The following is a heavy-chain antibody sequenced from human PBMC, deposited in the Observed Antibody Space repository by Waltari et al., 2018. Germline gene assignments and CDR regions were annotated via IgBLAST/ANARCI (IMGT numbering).Heavy chain of an antibody. J-gene: IGHJ4*02. V-gene: IGHV4-39*07. CDR2: IIPIFGRA. Sequence: QLQLQESGPGLVKPSETLSLTCTVSGGSISSSSYYWGWIRQPPGKGLEWMGGIIPIFGRANYAQKFQGRGTITTDEATSRADMELSSLRSEDTAVYYCARGIYGQPLPALDYWGQGTLFTVSS. CDR1: GGSISSSS. D-gene: IGHD3-16*01. CDR3: ARGIYGQPLPALDY.